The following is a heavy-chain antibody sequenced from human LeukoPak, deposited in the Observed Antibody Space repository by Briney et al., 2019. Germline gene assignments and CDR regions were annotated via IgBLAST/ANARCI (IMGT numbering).Heavy chain of an antibody. J-gene: IGHJ4*02. V-gene: IGHV3-48*01. CDR1: GFIFSSYG. CDR3: AKAVGGGGLRFSDY. Sequence: PGGSLRLSCAASGFIFSSYGMIWVRQAPGKGLEWISYISSSSNPIYYADSVKGRFTISRDNAKNSLYLQLSSLRAEDTAVYYCAKAVGGGGLRFSDYWGQGTLVTVSS. CDR2: ISSSSNPI. D-gene: IGHD3-3*01.